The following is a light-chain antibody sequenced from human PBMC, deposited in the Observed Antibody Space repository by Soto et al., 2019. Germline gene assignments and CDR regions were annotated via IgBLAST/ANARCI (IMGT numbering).Light chain of an antibody. CDR3: QHYGTSAL. V-gene: IGKV3-20*01. J-gene: IGKJ3*01. CDR2: GAS. Sequence: EIVLTQSPGTLSLSPGERATLSCRASQSVSSSYLAWYQQKPGQAPRLLIYGASSRATGIPDRFNVSASGTDFTLTISRLEPEDFAVYYCQHYGTSALFGPGTKVDIK. CDR1: QSVSSSY.